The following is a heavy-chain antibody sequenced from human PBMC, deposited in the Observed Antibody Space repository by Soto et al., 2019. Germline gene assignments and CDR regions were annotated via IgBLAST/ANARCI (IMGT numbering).Heavy chain of an antibody. J-gene: IGHJ4*02. CDR2: INHSGST. CDR1: GGSFSCYY. Sequence: SSETLSLTCAVYGGSFSCYYWIWIRQPPGKGLEWIGEINHSGSTNYNPSLKSRVTISVDTSRNQFSLKLSSVTAADTAVYYCARARTYYDFWSGYHIGRYFDYWGQGTLVTVSS. V-gene: IGHV4-34*01. CDR3: ARARTYYDFWSGYHIGRYFDY. D-gene: IGHD3-3*01.